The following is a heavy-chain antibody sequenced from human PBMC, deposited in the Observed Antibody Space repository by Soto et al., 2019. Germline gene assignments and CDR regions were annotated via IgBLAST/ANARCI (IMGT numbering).Heavy chain of an antibody. CDR2: MNPNSGNT. CDR3: ALGYLRYYYYGMDV. V-gene: IGHV1-8*01. D-gene: IGHD5-18*01. CDR1: GYTFTSYD. J-gene: IGHJ6*02. Sequence: QVQLVQSGAEVKKPGASVKVSCKASGYTFTSYDITWVRQATGQGLEWMGWMNPNSGNTGYAQKFQGRVTMTRNTSISTAYMELSSLRSEDTAVYYCALGYLRYYYYGMDVWGQGTTVTVSS.